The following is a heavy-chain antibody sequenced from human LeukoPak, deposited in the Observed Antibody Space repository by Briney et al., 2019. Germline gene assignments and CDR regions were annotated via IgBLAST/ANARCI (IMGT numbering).Heavy chain of an antibody. Sequence: GTLTLTCAASGFTFSSYELNWVRQAPGKGLEWVSYINSSGGTIFYADSVKDRFPRARDNAKNSLYLQMNSLRAEDTAVFYCARGDVGYSGYDSGDYFDYWGQGTLVTVSS. D-gene: IGHD5-12*01. CDR3: ARGDVGYSGYDSGDYFDY. J-gene: IGHJ4*02. CDR1: GFTFSSYE. CDR2: INSSGGTI. V-gene: IGHV3-48*03.